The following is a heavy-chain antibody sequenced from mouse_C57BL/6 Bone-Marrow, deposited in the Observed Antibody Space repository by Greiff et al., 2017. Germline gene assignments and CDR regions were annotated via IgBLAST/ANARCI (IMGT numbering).Heavy chain of an antibody. J-gene: IGHJ3*01. V-gene: IGHV1-81*01. CDR2: IYPRSGNT. D-gene: IGHD2-3*01. Sequence: VQLQQSGPELARPGASVKLSCKASGYTFTSSGISWVKQRTGQGLEWIGEIYPRSGNTYYNEKFKGKATLTADKSSSTAYMELRSLTSEDSAVYFCARVGYYWFAYWGQGTLVTVSA. CDR1: GYTFTSSG. CDR3: ARVGYYWFAY.